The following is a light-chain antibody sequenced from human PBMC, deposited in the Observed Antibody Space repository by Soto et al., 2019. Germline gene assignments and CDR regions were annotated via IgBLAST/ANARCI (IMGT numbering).Light chain of an antibody. J-gene: IGLJ1*01. V-gene: IGLV2-11*01. CDR1: SSDVGGYNY. Sequence: QSALTQPRSVSGSPGQSVTISCTGTSSDVGGYNYVSWYQQHPGKAPNLIIYDVSNRPSGVPDRFSGSKSGNTASLTISGLQAEDEADYYCCSYAGSYALYVFGTGTKLTVL. CDR2: DVS. CDR3: CSYAGSYALYV.